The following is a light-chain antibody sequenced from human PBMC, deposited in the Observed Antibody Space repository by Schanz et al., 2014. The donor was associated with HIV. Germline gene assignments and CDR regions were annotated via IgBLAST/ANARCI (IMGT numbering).Light chain of an antibody. CDR2: DNN. V-gene: IGLV1-44*01. Sequence: QSVLTQPPSASGTPGRRVTISCSGSNSNIGSYVVNWYHQLPGTAPKLLIYDNNQRPSGVPDRFSGSKSGTSASLAISGLQAEDEVDYYCSPYTSRNTLLFGGGTKLTVL. CDR1: NSNIGSYV. CDR3: SPYTSRNTLL. J-gene: IGLJ2*01.